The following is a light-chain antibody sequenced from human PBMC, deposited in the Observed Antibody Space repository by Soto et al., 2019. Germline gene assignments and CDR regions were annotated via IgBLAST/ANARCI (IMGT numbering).Light chain of an antibody. CDR1: QSVGNN. Sequence: EIVVTQSPATLSVSPGERATLSCRASQSVGNNFAWYQQKPGQAPMLLIFATSTRATGVPARFSGSGSGTEFTLTISNLQSEDFAVYSCQQYGDWPLTFGGGAKVEIE. CDR2: ATS. J-gene: IGKJ4*01. V-gene: IGKV3-15*01. CDR3: QQYGDWPLT.